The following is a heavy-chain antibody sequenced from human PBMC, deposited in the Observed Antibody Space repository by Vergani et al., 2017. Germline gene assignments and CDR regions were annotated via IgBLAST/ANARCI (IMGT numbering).Heavy chain of an antibody. Sequence: QVQLVQSGGGVVQPGGSLILSCVALGFTFNRYGMQWVRQAPGKGLEWVAYVLFDGSNEYYADSVKGRFIVSRDNSNDALYLQMNSLRTDDTAVYYCARDLAYCHEGSCALWGQGSVVTVSS. CDR3: ARDLAYCHEGSCAL. J-gene: IGHJ4*02. CDR1: GFTFNRYG. V-gene: IGHV3-30*02. D-gene: IGHD2-15*01. CDR2: VLFDGSNE.